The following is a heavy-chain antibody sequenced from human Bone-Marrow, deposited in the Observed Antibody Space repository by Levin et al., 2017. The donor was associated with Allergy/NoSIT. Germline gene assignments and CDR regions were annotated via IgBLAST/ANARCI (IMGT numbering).Heavy chain of an antibody. J-gene: IGHJ1*01. V-gene: IGHV1-24*01. CDR3: TSGGLQQQMARLPYFQH. Sequence: GESLKISCKVSGSTLSQLSIHWVRQAPGEGLAWTGGFDPEDDKTVYVDKVQGRVTMTEDTPTDTAYMELCSLSSEDTAIYYCTSGGLQQQMARLPYFQHWGQGSLVIVSS. D-gene: IGHD6-13*01. CDR1: GSTLSQLS. CDR2: FDPEDDKT.